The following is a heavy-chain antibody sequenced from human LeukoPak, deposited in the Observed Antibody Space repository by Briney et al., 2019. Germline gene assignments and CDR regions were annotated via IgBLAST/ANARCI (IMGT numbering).Heavy chain of an antibody. CDR1: GSTFSSYG. J-gene: IGHJ4*02. V-gene: IGHV3-30*03. D-gene: IGHD1-26*01. CDR3: APYRLDY. Sequence: GGSLRLSCAASGSTFSSYGMHWVRQAPGKGLEWVAVISYDGSNKYYADSVKGRFTISGDNSKNTLYLQMNSLRAEDTAVYYCAPYRLDYWGQGTLVTVSS. CDR2: ISYDGSNK.